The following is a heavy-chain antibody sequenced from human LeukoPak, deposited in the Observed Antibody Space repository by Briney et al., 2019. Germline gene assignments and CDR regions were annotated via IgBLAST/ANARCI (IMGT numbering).Heavy chain of an antibody. J-gene: IGHJ4*02. D-gene: IGHD5-12*01. V-gene: IGHV3-21*01. CDR3: ARVGLDRRGYSGYEAFDY. CDR1: GFTFSTYY. Sequence: GRSLRLSCAASGFTFSTYYMSWVRQAPGKGLEWVSSISTSSSYIYYADSVKGRFTISRDNAKNSQYLQMNRLRVEDTAVYYCARVGLDRRGYSGYEAFDYWGQGTLVTVSS. CDR2: ISTSSSYI.